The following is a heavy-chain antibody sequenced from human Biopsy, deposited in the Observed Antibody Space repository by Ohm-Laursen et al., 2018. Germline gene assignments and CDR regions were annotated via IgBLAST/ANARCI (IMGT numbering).Heavy chain of an antibody. D-gene: IGHD6-6*01. J-gene: IGHJ6*02. Sequence: SLRLSCAASGFSVSSYDMNWVRQAPGKGLEWISYISETSSHIYDADSVRGRSTLARDIAKNSLYLRLNSLRVEDTAVYYCARDSSRRAREGGMDVWGQGTTVTVSS. CDR2: ISETSSHI. V-gene: IGHV3-21*01. CDR1: GFSVSSYD. CDR3: ARDSSRRAREGGMDV.